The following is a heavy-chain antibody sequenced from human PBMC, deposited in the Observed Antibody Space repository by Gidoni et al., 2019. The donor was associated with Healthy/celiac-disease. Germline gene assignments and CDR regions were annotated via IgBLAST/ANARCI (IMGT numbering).Heavy chain of an antibody. J-gene: IGHJ6*02. CDR1: GFTFSSYG. Sequence: QVQLVESGGGVVQPGRSLRLSCAASGFTFSSYGMHWVRQAPGKGLEWVAVISYDGSNKYYADSVKGRFTISRDNSKNTLYLQMNSLRAEDTAVYYCAKGDMILPDYYGMDVWGQGTTVTVSS. CDR2: ISYDGSNK. D-gene: IGHD3-22*01. CDR3: AKGDMILPDYYGMDV. V-gene: IGHV3-30*18.